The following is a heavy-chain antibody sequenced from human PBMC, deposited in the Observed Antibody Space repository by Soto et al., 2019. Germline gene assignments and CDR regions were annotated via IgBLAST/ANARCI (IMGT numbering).Heavy chain of an antibody. V-gene: IGHV4-30-4*01. CDR1: GGTISSGDCH. Sequence: SETLSLTCTVSGGTISSGDCHWSWIRQPPGKGLEWIGNIHNSGNIYYNPSLKSRLSISVDTSKNQFSLKLSSVTAADTAVYFCARVTYIKSRFSAMYDLWGHGTLVTVSS. CDR3: ARVTYIKSRFSAMYDL. D-gene: IGHD3-3*01. J-gene: IGHJ5*02. CDR2: IHNSGNI.